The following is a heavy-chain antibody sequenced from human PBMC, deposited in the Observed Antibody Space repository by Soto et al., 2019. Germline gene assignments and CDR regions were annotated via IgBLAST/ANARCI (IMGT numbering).Heavy chain of an antibody. CDR2: IYYSGST. V-gene: IGHV4-59*08. Sequence: QVQLQESGPGRVKPSETLSLTCTVSGGSISGYYWSWIRQPPGKGLEWIGYIYYSGSTNYNPSLKSRVTISVDTSKNQLSLRLNSVTAADTAVYYCARHATVITDFDYWGQGTLVTVSS. J-gene: IGHJ4*02. D-gene: IGHD3-22*01. CDR3: ARHATVITDFDY. CDR1: GGSISGYY.